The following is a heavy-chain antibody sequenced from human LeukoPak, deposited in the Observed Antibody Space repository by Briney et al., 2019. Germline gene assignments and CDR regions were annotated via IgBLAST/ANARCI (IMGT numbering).Heavy chain of an antibody. J-gene: IGHJ6*02. Sequence: GESLNFSCKSSGYSFTSDLITWLRQLREKREELMGRIDPSGSYTDSSPSLQGHVTISADTSISTAYLQWSSPKASDTAMYYCAKTGDPYYGSGSYGMDVWAQGTRVPVSS. D-gene: IGHD3-10*01. CDR1: GYSFTSDL. CDR3: AKTGDPYYGSGSYGMDV. V-gene: IGHV5-10-1*01. CDR2: IDPSGSYT.